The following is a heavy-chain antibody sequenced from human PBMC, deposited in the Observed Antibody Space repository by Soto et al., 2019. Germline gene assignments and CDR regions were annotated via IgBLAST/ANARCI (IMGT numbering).Heavy chain of an antibody. V-gene: IGHV1-18*04. D-gene: IGHD3-9*01. CDR2: ISSYNGDT. J-gene: IGHJ5*02. CDR1: GYTFTSHG. CDR3: ERTHWQPDYLEGFDFWGQGTPVTVSSGKPHYCAKNETTRPWFAP. Sequence: ASVKVSCNTSGYTFTSHGISWVRWAPCRGLEWMGWISSYNGDTKYAQRVQDRVSITTDTSTATSYIQLLSLRFDDXAXXFXERTHWQPDYLEGFDFWGQGTPVTVSSGKPHYCAKNETTRPWFAPCGQGTLVTVSS.